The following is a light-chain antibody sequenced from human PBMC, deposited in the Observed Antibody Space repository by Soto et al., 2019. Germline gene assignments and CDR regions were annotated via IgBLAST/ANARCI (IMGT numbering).Light chain of an antibody. CDR1: SSDVGGYNY. CDR2: EVS. Sequence: QSALTQPPSASGSPGQSVTISCTGTSSDVGGYNYVSWYQPHPGKAPKLMISEVSKRPSGVPDRFSGSKSGNTASLTVSGLQAEDEAEYYCSSFAGNNNLVFGGGTKLTVL. V-gene: IGLV2-8*01. CDR3: SSFAGNNNLV. J-gene: IGLJ2*01.